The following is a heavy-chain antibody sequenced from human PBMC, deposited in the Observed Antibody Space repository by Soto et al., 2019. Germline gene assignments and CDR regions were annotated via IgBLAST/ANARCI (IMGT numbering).Heavy chain of an antibody. CDR1: GYTFTSYG. J-gene: IGHJ4*02. CDR2: ISAYNGNT. D-gene: IGHD3-3*01. Sequence: QVQLVQSGAEVQKPGTSVKVCCKASGYTFTSYGISWVRQAPGQGLEWMGWISAYNGNTNYAQKFQGRVTMTTDTSTSTAYMELRSLRSDDTAVYYCARCGAEAYYDFWSGYYIRYWGQGTLVTVSS. CDR3: ARCGAEAYYDFWSGYYIRY. V-gene: IGHV1-18*01.